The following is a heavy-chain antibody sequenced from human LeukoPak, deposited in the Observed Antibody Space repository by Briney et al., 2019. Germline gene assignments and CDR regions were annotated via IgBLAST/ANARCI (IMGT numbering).Heavy chain of an antibody. CDR2: IGSSGSTI. Sequence: GGSLRLSCAASGFTFSDYYMSWIRQAPGKGLEWVSYIGSSGSTIYYADSVKGRFTISRDNAKNSLYLQMNSLRAEDTAVYYCARVWSGYYQVAFDIWGQGTMVTVSS. CDR3: ARVWSGYYQVAFDI. V-gene: IGHV3-11*01. J-gene: IGHJ3*02. CDR1: GFTFSDYY. D-gene: IGHD3-3*01.